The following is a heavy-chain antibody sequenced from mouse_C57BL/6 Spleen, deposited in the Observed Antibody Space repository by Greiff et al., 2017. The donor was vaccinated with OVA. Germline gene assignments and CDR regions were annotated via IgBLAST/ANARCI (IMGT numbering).Heavy chain of an antibody. CDR2: IHPNSGST. CDR3: ARSHSSGYSFAY. D-gene: IGHD3-2*02. J-gene: IGHJ3*01. CDR1: GYTFTSYW. Sequence: VQLQQSGAELVKPGASVKLSCKASGYTFTSYWMHWVKQRPGQGLEWIGMIHPNSGSTNYNEKFKSKATLTVDKSSSTAYMQLSSLTSEDSAVYYCARSHSSGYSFAYWGQGTLVTVSA. V-gene: IGHV1-64*01.